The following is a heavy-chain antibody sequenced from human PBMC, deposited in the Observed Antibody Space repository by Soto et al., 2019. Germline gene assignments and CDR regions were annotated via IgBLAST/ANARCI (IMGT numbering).Heavy chain of an antibody. D-gene: IGHD6-19*01. J-gene: IGHJ4*02. CDR2: IFSSDER. V-gene: IGHV2-26*01. Sequence: QVTLKESGPVLVKPTETLTLTCTVSGFSLSALRMGVTWIRQPPGKALEWLDHIFSSDERSYITSLKTRLTISRDTSKTQVVLTMTNRAPADTGTYFCARITSSAWYDIDHWGQGNLVTVSS. CDR3: ARITSSAWYDIDH. CDR1: GFSLSALRMG.